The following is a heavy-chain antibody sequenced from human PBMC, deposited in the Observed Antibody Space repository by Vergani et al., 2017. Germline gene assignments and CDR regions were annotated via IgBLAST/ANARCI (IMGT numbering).Heavy chain of an antibody. J-gene: IGHJ4*02. CDR3: ARMGGYDEGDAFRIGYFDS. V-gene: IGHV4-31*03. D-gene: IGHD3-22*01. Sequence: QVQLQESGPGLVKPSQTLSLTCSVSGDSISSGVYYWNWIRQHPWKGLEWIGYIYSTGSTHHNPSLRRRINMSVDTSKNQFSLKLNSVTAADTAMYYCARMGGYDEGDAFRIGYFDSWGPGILVTVSS. CDR1: GDSISSGVYY. CDR2: IYSTGST.